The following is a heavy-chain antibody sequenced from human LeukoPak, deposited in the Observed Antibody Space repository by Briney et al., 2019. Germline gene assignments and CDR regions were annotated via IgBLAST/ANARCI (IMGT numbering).Heavy chain of an antibody. CDR1: GYTFTGYY. CDR3: ARAQNCGGDCYLPYYYYYYMDV. V-gene: IGHV1-2*02. Sequence: GASVKVSCKASGYTFTGYYMHWVRQAPGQGLGWMGWINPNSGGTNYAQKFQGRVTMTRDTSISTAYMELSRLRSDDTAAYYCARAQNCGGDCYLPYYYYYYMDVWGKGTTVTVSS. CDR2: INPNSGGT. J-gene: IGHJ6*03. D-gene: IGHD2-21*01.